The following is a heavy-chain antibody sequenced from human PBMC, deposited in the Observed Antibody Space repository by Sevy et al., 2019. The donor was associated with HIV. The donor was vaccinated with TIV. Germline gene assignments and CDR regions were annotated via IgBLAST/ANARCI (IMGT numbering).Heavy chain of an antibody. V-gene: IGHV3-48*01. CDR2: IDSSGGSI. Sequence: GGSLRLSCAASGFNFKYYSIYWVRQAPGERLEWVSYIDSSGGSIYQADSVRGRFTISRDNANNSAYLQMNSLRAEDTAVYYCAGPKCTSTGCFLGLENWGQGTLVTVSS. J-gene: IGHJ4*02. D-gene: IGHD2-2*01. CDR3: AGPKCTSTGCFLGLEN. CDR1: GFNFKYYS.